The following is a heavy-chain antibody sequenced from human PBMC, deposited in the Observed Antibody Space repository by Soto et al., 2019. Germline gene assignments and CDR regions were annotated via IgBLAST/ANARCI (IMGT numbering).Heavy chain of an antibody. CDR1: GGSISSYY. J-gene: IGHJ4*02. CDR3: ARGGYSYGFDY. CDR2: IYYSGST. Sequence: SETLSLTCTVSGGSISSYYWSWIRQPPGKGLEWIGYIYYSGSTNYNPSLKSRVTISVDTSKNQFSLKLSSVTAADTAVYYCARGGYSYGFDYWGQGTLVTVSS. D-gene: IGHD5-18*01. V-gene: IGHV4-59*01.